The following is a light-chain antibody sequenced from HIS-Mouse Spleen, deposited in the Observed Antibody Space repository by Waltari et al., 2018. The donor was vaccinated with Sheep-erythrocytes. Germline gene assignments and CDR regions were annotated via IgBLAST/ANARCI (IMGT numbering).Light chain of an antibody. Sequence: QSALTQPRSVSGSPGQSVTISCTGTSSDVGGYNYVSWYQQHPAKAPKLMIYDVRRRPSGVPDRCSGSKSGNTASLTISGLQAEDEADYYCCSYAGSYNHVFATGTKVTVL. V-gene: IGLV2-11*01. CDR3: CSYAGSYNHV. CDR2: DVR. CDR1: SSDVGGYNY. J-gene: IGLJ1*01.